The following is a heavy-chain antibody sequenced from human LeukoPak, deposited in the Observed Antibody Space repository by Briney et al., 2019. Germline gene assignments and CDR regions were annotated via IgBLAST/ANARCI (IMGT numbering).Heavy chain of an antibody. CDR2: IWYDGSNK. D-gene: IGHD6-19*01. CDR1: GFTFNNYW. V-gene: IGHV3-33*06. CDR3: AKIWGSSGWYEYSFGY. J-gene: IGHJ4*02. Sequence: GGSLRLSCSASGFTFNNYWMNWVRQAPGKGLEWVALIWYDGSNKYYADSVKGRFTISRDNSKNTLYLQMNSLRAEDTAVYYCAKIWGSSGWYEYSFGYWGQGTLVTVSS.